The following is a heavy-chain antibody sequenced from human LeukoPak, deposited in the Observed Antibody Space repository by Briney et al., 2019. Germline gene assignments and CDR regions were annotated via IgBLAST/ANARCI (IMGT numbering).Heavy chain of an antibody. CDR3: ARDPNIAARDY. V-gene: IGHV1-2*06. CDR2: INPNSGGT. J-gene: IGHJ4*02. Sequence: ASVKVSCKASGYTFTGYYMHWVRQAPGQGLEWMGRINPNSGGTNYAQKFQGRVTMTRNTSISTAYMELSSLRSEDTAVYYCARDPNIAARDYWGQGTLVTVSS. CDR1: GYTFTGYY. D-gene: IGHD6-6*01.